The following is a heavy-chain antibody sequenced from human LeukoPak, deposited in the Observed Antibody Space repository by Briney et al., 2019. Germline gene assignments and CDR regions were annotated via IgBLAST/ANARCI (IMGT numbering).Heavy chain of an antibody. CDR1: GGSISSSNW. V-gene: IGHV4-4*02. J-gene: IGHJ4*02. Sequence: SETLSLTRAVSGGSISSSNWWSWVRQPPGKGLEWIGEIYHSGSTNYNPSLKSRVTISVDKSKNQFSLKLSSVTAADTAVYYCARFTPTVTTFDYWGQGTLVTVSS. D-gene: IGHD4-17*01. CDR2: IYHSGST. CDR3: ARFTPTVTTFDY.